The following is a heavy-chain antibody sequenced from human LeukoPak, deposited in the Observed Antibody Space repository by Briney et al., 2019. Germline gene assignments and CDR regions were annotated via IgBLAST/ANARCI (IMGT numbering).Heavy chain of an antibody. D-gene: IGHD3-22*01. CDR3: ARAPDSSAYSFFFDY. CDR1: GFTFSSYD. Sequence: GGSLRLSCSASGFTFSSYDMHWVRQAPGKGLEWVAVISYDGTNKYFADSVKGRFTISRDNSKNTLYVQMSSLRAEDTAVYYCARAPDSSAYSFFFDYWGQGTLVTVSS. CDR2: ISYDGTNK. J-gene: IGHJ4*02. V-gene: IGHV3-30*04.